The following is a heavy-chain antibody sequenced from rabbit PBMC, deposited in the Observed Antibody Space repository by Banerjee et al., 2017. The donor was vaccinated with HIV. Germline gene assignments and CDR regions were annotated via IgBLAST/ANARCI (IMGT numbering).Heavy chain of an antibody. CDR1: GIDFSSYG. CDR2: IYNGDGST. Sequence: ELVESGGGLVQPGESLKLSCKASGIDFSSYGISWVRQAPGKGPEWIAYIYNGDGSTYYASWAKGRFTISKTSSTTVTLQMTSLTAADTATYFCARDSYAADDGVTYGMDLWGPGTL. CDR3: ARDSYAADDGVTYGMDL. D-gene: IGHD4-2*01. J-gene: IGHJ6*01. V-gene: IGHV1S47*01.